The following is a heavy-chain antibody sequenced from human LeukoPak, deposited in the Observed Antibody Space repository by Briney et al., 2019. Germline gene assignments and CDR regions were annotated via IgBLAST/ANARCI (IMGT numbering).Heavy chain of an antibody. J-gene: IGHJ6*03. Sequence: GGSLRLSCAACRVTVSSNYMSWVRQAPGKGLEWVSVIYSGGSTYYADSVKGRFTISRDNSKNTLYLQMNSLRAEDTAVYYCARDSYYYYMDVWGKGTTVTVSS. CDR3: ARDSYYYYMDV. CDR2: IYSGGST. V-gene: IGHV3-53*01. CDR1: RVTVSSNY.